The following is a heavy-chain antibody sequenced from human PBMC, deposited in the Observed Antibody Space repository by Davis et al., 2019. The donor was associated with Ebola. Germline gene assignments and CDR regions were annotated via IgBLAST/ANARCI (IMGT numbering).Heavy chain of an antibody. J-gene: IGHJ4*02. D-gene: IGHD6-19*01. Sequence: GESLKISCAASGFIFNNYAMTWVRQAPGRGLEWVSTTSSGGSTTYYADSVKGRFTISRDNSKNTLYLQMNSLRAEDTAVYYCGRGGIAVEYRYYFDYWGQGTLVTVSS. CDR3: GRGGIAVEYRYYFDY. CDR1: GFIFNNYA. V-gene: IGHV3-23*01. CDR2: TSSGGSTT.